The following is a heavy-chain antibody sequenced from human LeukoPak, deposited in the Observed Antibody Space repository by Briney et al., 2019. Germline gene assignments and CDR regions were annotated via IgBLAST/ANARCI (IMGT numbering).Heavy chain of an antibody. D-gene: IGHD6-19*01. J-gene: IGHJ4*02. CDR3: AKSPGSSGWNYFDY. Sequence: PGGSLRLSCVASGFTFSTYAMSWVRQAPGKGLEWVSVISGSGGTTYYADSVKGRFTVSRDNSKNTLYLQMNSLRAEDTAIYYCAKSPGSSGWNYFDYWGQGTLVTVSS. CDR1: GFTFSTYA. V-gene: IGHV3-23*01. CDR2: ISGSGGTT.